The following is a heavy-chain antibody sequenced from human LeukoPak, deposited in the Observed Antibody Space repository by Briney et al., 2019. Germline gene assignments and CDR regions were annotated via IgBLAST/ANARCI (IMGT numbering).Heavy chain of an antibody. J-gene: IGHJ4*02. V-gene: IGHV4-59*12. D-gene: IGHD3-22*01. CDR1: GGPISSYY. Sequence: SETLSLTCTVSGGPISSYYWSWIRQPPGKGLEWIGYIYYSGGTNYNPSLKSRVTISVDTSKNQFSLKLSSVTAADTAVYSCARGRYYYDSSGYYLFDYWGQGTLVTVSS. CDR2: IYYSGGT. CDR3: ARGRYYYDSSGYYLFDY.